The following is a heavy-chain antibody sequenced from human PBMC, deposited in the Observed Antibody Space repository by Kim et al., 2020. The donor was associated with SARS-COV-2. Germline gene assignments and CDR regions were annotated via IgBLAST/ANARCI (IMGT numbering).Heavy chain of an antibody. V-gene: IGHV3-23*01. CDR1: GFTFSSYA. CDR3: AKDWYYDSSGYYQEYFDY. Sequence: GGSLRLSCAASGFTFSSYAMSWVRQAPGKGLEWVSAISGSGGSTYYADSVKGRFTISRDNSKNTLYLQMNSLRAEDTAVYYCAKDWYYDSSGYYQEYFDYWGQGTLVTVSS. CDR2: ISGSGGST. J-gene: IGHJ4*02. D-gene: IGHD3-22*01.